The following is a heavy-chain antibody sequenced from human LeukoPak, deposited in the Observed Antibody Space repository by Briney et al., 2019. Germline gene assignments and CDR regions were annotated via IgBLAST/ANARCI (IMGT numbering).Heavy chain of an antibody. CDR3: AAARWFGEPPDY. Sequence: ASVKVSCKASGYTFTGYYIHWVRQAPGQGLEWMGWISAYNGNTNYAQKFQERVTITRDMSTSTAYMELSSLRSEDTAVYYCAAARWFGEPPDYWGQGTLVTVSS. V-gene: IGHV1-2*02. J-gene: IGHJ4*02. CDR1: GYTFTGYY. CDR2: ISAYNGNT. D-gene: IGHD3-10*01.